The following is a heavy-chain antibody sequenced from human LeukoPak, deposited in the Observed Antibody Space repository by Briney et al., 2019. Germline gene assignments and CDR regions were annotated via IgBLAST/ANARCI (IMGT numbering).Heavy chain of an antibody. J-gene: IGHJ4*02. Sequence: GGSLRLSCAASGFTVSTNYMTWVRQAPGKGLDWVSVIYSGGSTYYADSVKGRFTISRDNSKNTLYLQMNSLRAEDTAVYYCARIIHGYLDYWGQGTLVTVSS. CDR1: GFTVSTNY. CDR3: ARIIHGYLDY. D-gene: IGHD2-21*01. CDR2: IYSGGST. V-gene: IGHV3-53*01.